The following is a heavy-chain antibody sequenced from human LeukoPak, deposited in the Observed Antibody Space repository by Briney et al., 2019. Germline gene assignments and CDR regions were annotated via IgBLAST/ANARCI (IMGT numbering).Heavy chain of an antibody. D-gene: IGHD4-23*01. J-gene: IGHJ4*02. CDR1: GGSVSSSSYY. V-gene: IGHV4-61*01. Sequence: SETLSLTCTVSGGSVSSSSYYWSWIRQPPGKRLEWIGYIYYTGSTTYNPSLKSRVTMSLDTSKNQFSLKLTSVTAADTAVYYCATELITGGNYPRWLDSWGQGTLVTVSS. CDR2: IYYTGST. CDR3: ATELITGGNYPRWLDS.